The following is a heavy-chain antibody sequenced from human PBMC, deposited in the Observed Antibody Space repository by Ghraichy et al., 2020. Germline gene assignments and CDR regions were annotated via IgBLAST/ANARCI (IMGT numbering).Heavy chain of an antibody. CDR3: AGINYSAFH. Sequence: ESLNISCTVTGDSIGDFYWSWLRQRPGKGLEWIGYIYFTGNTNYNPSLKSRVTISEDKSKNQFSLTVTSVTAADTAVYYCAGINYSAFHWGQGTLVTVSS. D-gene: IGHD4/OR15-4a*01. CDR1: GDSIGDFY. V-gene: IGHV4-59*01. CDR2: IYFTGNT. J-gene: IGHJ1*01.